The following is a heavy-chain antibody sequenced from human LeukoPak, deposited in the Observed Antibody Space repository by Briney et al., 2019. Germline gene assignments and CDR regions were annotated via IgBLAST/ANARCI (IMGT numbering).Heavy chain of an antibody. J-gene: IGHJ4*02. CDR3: ASLRPGTDY. CDR2: FNHVGTT. CDR1: GGSFDGYY. V-gene: IGHV4-34*01. Sequence: SETLSLTCAVSGGSFDGYYWRWFRQPPNKGLVWIGEFNHVGTTNYNPSLKSRVSISVDTSKNHFSLKLKSVTAADTAVYYCASLRPGTDYWGQGTLVTVSS. D-gene: IGHD3-10*01.